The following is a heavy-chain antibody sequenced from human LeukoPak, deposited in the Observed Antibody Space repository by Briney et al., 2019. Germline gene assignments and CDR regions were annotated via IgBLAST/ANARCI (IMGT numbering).Heavy chain of an antibody. V-gene: IGHV1-18*01. CDR1: VYTVTIYG. CDR2: ISAYNGKT. CDR3: ASDNPPHLAIDY. J-gene: IGHJ4*02. Sequence: GASVRASFMASVYTVTIYGISWVRQAPGQGREGRGWISAYNGKTNYAQKLQGRVTMTTDTSTSTASMELRSLRAGDAAVYYCASDNPPHLAIDYWGQGTLVTVSS. D-gene: IGHD1-14*01.